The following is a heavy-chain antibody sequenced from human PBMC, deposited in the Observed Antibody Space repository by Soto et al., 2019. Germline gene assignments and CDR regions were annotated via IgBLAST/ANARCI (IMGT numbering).Heavy chain of an antibody. J-gene: IGHJ6*04. CDR3: ARERSGTTSGYGMDA. Sequence: AAVKVSCKSSGYTFTSYDINWVRQATGQGLEWMGWMNPNSGNTGYAQKFQGRVTMTRNTSISTAYMELSSLRSEDTAVYYCARERSGTTSGYGMDAWGKGTTVTVFS. CDR2: MNPNSGNT. CDR1: GYTFTSYD. D-gene: IGHD3-3*01. V-gene: IGHV1-8*01.